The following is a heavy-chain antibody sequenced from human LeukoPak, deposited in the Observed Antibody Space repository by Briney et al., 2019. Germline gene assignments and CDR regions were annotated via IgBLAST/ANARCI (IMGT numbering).Heavy chain of an antibody. Sequence: SETLSLTCTVSGGSISSYFWSWIRQPPGKGLEWIGYIYTSGSTNYNPSLHSPVTKLVDTSKSQFSLKLSSVTAADTAVYYCARHLYYYYMDVWGKGTTVTVSS. J-gene: IGHJ6*03. CDR1: GGSISSYF. CDR3: ARHLYYYYMDV. V-gene: IGHV4-4*09. CDR2: IYTSGST.